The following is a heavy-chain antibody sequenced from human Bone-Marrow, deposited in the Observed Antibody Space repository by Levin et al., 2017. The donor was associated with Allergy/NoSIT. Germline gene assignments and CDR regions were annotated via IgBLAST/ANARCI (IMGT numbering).Heavy chain of an antibody. CDR1: GDSISTSTNF. D-gene: IGHD1-1*01. CDR3: ARDVTWKYYFDY. CDR2: MFYRGST. Sequence: LRLSCTVSGDSISTSTNFWGWIRQHPGKGLEWIGYMFYRGSTHYNPSLKSRATISIDASKNQFSLNLASVTAADTALYYCARDVTWKYYFDYWGQGALVTVSS. V-gene: IGHV4-31*03. J-gene: IGHJ4*02.